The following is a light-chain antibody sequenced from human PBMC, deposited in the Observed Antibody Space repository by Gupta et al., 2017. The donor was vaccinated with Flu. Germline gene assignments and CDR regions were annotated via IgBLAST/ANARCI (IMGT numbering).Light chain of an antibody. Sequence: QSVLTQPPSASGTPGQRVSSSCSGSSSNIGSPYLFWYQHLPGTAPKLLICRDDQRPSGVPVRFSGSKSGTSASLVISGIRSEDEGDYYCAAWDDSLSEAVFGGGTKLTVL. CDR2: RDD. J-gene: IGLJ3*02. CDR3: AAWDDSLSEAV. V-gene: IGLV1-47*01. CDR1: SSNIGSPY.